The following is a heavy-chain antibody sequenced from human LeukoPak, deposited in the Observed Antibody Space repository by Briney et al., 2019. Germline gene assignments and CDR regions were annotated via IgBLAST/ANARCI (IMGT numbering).Heavy chain of an antibody. Sequence: GGSLRLSCAASGFTFSSHAMHWVRQAPGKGLEWVAVISYDGSNKYYADSVKGRFTISRDNSKNTLYLQMNSLRAEDTAVYYCAREFAYYWGQGTLVTVSS. CDR2: ISYDGSNK. V-gene: IGHV3-30*04. CDR1: GFTFSSHA. CDR3: AREFAYY. J-gene: IGHJ4*02.